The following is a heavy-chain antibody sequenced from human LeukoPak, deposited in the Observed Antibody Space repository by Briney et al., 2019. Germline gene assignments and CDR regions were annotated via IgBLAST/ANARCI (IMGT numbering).Heavy chain of an antibody. CDR3: ARFFGGRYGDYEFDY. Sequence: ASVKVSCKASGYTFTSYGISWVRQAPGQGLEWMGWISAYIGNTNYAQKLQGRVTMTTDTSTSTAYMELRSLRSDDTAVYYCARFFGGRYGDYEFDYWGQGTLVTVSS. CDR2: ISAYIGNT. V-gene: IGHV1-18*01. D-gene: IGHD4-17*01. J-gene: IGHJ4*02. CDR1: GYTFTSYG.